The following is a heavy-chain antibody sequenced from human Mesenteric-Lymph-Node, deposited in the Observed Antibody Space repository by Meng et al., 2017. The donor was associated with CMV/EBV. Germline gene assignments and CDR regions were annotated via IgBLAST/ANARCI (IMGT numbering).Heavy chain of an antibody. D-gene: IGHD1-1*01. CDR3: ASSDAGMVIEL. CDR2: ISYDSRDE. Sequence: GGSLRLSCAASGLRFSDYAFHWVRQAPAKGLEWVAVISYDSRDEYYLDSVKGRFTISRDNSKNTMYLHMNSLRREDSAVYYCASSDAGMVIELWGQGTLVTVSS. CDR1: GLRFSDYA. J-gene: IGHJ4*02. V-gene: IGHV3-30*04.